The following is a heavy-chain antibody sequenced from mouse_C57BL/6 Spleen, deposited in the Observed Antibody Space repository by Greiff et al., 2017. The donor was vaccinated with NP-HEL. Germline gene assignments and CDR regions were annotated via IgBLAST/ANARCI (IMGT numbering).Heavy chain of an antibody. V-gene: IGHV1-82*01. CDR1: GYAFSSSW. J-gene: IGHJ2*01. CDR2: IYPGDGDT. D-gene: IGHD3-2*02. CDR3: AEDSSGYVGY. Sequence: VQLQQSGPELVKPGASVKISCKASGYAFSSSWMNWVKQRPGKGLEWIGRIYPGDGDTNYNGKFKGKATLTADKSSSTAYMQLSSLTSEDSAVYFCAEDSSGYVGYWGQGTTLTVSS.